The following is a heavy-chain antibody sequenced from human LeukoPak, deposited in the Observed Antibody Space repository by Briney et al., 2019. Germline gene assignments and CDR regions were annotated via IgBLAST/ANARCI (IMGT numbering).Heavy chain of an antibody. CDR3: ARDTLLWLGELLRGVNWFDP. D-gene: IGHD3-10*01. Sequence: ASVKVSCTASGYTFTSYGISWVRQAPGKGLEWVGWISDYNGNTNFPHKLQGRVTITTDTSKHTAYMELRSLRSDDTAVYYGARDTLLWLGELLRGVNWFDPWGQGTLVTVSS. CDR1: GYTFTSYG. CDR2: ISDYNGNT. J-gene: IGHJ5*02. V-gene: IGHV1-18*01.